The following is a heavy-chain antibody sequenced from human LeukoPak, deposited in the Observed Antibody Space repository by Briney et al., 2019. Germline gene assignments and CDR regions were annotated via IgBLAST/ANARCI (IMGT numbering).Heavy chain of an antibody. CDR3: ASSDFSSSRHSFDY. V-gene: IGHV4-39*01. J-gene: IGHJ4*02. D-gene: IGHD6-6*01. CDR2: IYYSGST. CDR1: GGSISSSSYY. Sequence: SETLSLTYTVSGGSISSSSYYWGWIRQPPGKGLEWIGSIYYSGSTYYNPSLKSRVTISVDTSKNQFSLKLSSVTAADTAVYYCASSDFSSSRHSFDYWGQGTLVTVSS.